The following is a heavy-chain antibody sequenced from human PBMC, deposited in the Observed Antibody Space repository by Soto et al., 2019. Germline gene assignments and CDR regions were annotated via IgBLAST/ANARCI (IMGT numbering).Heavy chain of an antibody. J-gene: IGHJ4*02. CDR1: GFTFSSYS. CDR3: ARDVEWAPSYGRFDY. CDR2: ISSSSSTI. V-gene: IGHV3-48*02. Sequence: GGSLRLSCAASGFTFSSYSMNWVRQAPGKGLEWVSYISSSSSTIYYADSVKGRFTISRDNAKNSLYLQMNSLRDEDTAVYYCARDVEWAPSYGRFDYWGQGTLVTVSS. D-gene: IGHD3-10*01.